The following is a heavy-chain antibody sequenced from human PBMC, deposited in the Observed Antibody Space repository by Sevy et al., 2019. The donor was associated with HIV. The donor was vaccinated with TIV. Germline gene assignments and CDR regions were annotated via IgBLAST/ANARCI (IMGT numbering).Heavy chain of an antibody. CDR3: ARGTHDYGDYDRDAFDI. CDR2: MSGGGTYI. Sequence: GGSLRLSCATSEFTFSSYSMNWVRQAPGNGLEWVSSMSGGGTYIYYADSVKGRFTISRANAKNSFSLQMNSLRAEDTAVYYCARGTHDYGDYDRDAFDIWGQGTMVTVSS. J-gene: IGHJ3*02. V-gene: IGHV3-21*01. D-gene: IGHD4-17*01. CDR1: EFTFSSYS.